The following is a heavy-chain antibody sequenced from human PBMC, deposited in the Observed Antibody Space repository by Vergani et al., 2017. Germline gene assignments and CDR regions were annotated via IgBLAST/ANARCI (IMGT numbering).Heavy chain of an antibody. CDR2: IKQDGSEK. J-gene: IGHJ4*02. V-gene: IGHV3-7*01. D-gene: IGHD3-10*01. CDR3: ARDSTMVRGGIRY. Sequence: EVQLVESGGGLVKPGGSLRLSCAASGFTFSSYWMSWVRQAPGKGLEWVANIKQDGSEKYYVDSVKGRFTISRDNAKNSLYLQMNSLRAEDRAVYYCARDSTMVRGGIRYWGQGTLVTVSS. CDR1: GFTFSSYW.